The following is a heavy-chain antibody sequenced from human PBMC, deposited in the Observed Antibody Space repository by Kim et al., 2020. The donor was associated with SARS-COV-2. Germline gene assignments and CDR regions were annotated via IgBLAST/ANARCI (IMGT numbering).Heavy chain of an antibody. J-gene: IGHJ3*02. CDR3: ARDFAYAFDI. Sequence: GGSLRLSCAASGFTFGGYSMNWVRQAPGKGLEWVSYISNDRITYTDSVRGRFTISRDNGKNSLDLQMNSLRDEDTGIYYCARDFAYAFDIWGQGTLVTVS. D-gene: IGHD3-16*01. CDR1: GFTFGGYS. V-gene: IGHV3-48*02. CDR2: ISNDRIT.